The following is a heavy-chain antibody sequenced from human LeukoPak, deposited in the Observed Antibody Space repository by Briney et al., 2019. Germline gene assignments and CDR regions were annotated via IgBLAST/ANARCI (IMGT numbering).Heavy chain of an antibody. CDR2: IKEDGSEK. CDR1: GFTFSRYW. V-gene: IGHV3-7*01. J-gene: IGHJ4*02. CDR3: ARNINFWGGYDC. D-gene: IGHD3-3*01. Sequence: GGSLRLSCAASGFTFSRYWMNWVRQAPGKGLEWVANIKEDGSEKDYVDSVKGRFTISRDNAKNSLYLQMNSLRAEDTAVYYCARNINFWGGYDCWGQGTLVTVSS.